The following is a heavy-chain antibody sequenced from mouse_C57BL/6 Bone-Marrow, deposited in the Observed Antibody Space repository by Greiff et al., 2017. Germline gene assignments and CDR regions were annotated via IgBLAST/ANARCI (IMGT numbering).Heavy chain of an antibody. Sequence: DVKLQESGPGLAKPSQTLSLTCSVTGYSITSDYWNWIRKFPGNKLEYMGYISYSGSTYYNPSLKSRISITRDTSKTQYYLQLNSVTTEDTATYYCARGVTTVVARYFDVWGTGTTVTVSS. CDR3: ARGVTTVVARYFDV. CDR1: GYSITSDY. D-gene: IGHD1-1*01. CDR2: ISYSGST. V-gene: IGHV3-8*01. J-gene: IGHJ1*03.